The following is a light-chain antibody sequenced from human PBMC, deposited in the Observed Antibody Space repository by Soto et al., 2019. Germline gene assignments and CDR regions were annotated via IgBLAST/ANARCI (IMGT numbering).Light chain of an antibody. CDR2: AAA. CDR1: QDIGNS. V-gene: IGKV1-16*02. Sequence: DIQMTQSPSSLSASVGARVTITCRASQDIGNSLGWFQQRPGKAPKSLIYAAATLQSGVPSKFSGSGSGTHFTLTISSLQPEDFGTYYCQQDNSDPRTFGQGTKVEIK. CDR3: QQDNSDPRT. J-gene: IGKJ1*01.